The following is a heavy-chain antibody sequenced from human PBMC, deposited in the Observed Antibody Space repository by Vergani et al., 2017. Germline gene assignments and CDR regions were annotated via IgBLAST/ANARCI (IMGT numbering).Heavy chain of an antibody. Sequence: QVQLVQSGAEVKKPGSSVKVSCKASGGTFSSYTISWVRQAPGQGLEWMGRIIPILGIANYAQKFQGRVTITADKSTRTAYMELSSLRSEDTAVYYCARVATGTTDYNWFDPWGQGTLVTVSS. V-gene: IGHV1-69*09. CDR2: IIPILGIA. J-gene: IGHJ5*02. D-gene: IGHD1-7*01. CDR3: ARVATGTTDYNWFDP. CDR1: GGTFSSYT.